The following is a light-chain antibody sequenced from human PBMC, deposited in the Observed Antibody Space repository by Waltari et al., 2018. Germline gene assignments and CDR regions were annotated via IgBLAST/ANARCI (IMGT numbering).Light chain of an antibody. CDR1: RSNIGNDY. CDR3: AAWDDSLSVWV. CDR2: SMY. J-gene: IGLJ3*02. V-gene: IGLV1-47*01. Sequence: QSVLTQPPSASGTPGQRVTISCSGGRSNIGNDYVFWYQQFPGTAPKLLIYSMYQRPSGVPDGFSGSKSGTSASLAISGLRSEDEADYYCAAWDDSLSVWVFGGGTKLTVL.